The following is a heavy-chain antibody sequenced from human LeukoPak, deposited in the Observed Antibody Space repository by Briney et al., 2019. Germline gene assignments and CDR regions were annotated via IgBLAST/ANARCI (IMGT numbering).Heavy chain of an antibody. CDR1: GGSFSGYY. Sequence: PSETLSLTCAVYGGSFSGYYWSWIRQPPGKGLEWIGEINHSGSTNYNPSLKSRVTISVDTSKNQFSLKLSSVTAAGTAVYYCAREGGLRYFDWLFDYFDYWGQGTLVTVSS. J-gene: IGHJ4*02. CDR3: AREGGLRYFDWLFDYFDY. CDR2: INHSGST. D-gene: IGHD3-9*01. V-gene: IGHV4-34*01.